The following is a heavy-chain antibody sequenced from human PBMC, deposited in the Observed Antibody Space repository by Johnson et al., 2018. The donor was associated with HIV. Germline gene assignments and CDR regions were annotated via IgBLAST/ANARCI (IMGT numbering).Heavy chain of an antibody. CDR3: ARARARVTFDI. CDR2: ISYDGSNK. CDR1: GFTFSSYG. V-gene: IGHV3-30*03. D-gene: IGHD2-21*01. Sequence: QMQLVESGGGVVQPGRSLRLSCAASGFTFSSYGMHWVRQAPGKGLEWVAVISYDGSNKYYADSVKGRFTISRDNSKNTLYLQMNSLRAEDTAVYYCARARARVTFDIWGQGTMVTVSS. J-gene: IGHJ3*02.